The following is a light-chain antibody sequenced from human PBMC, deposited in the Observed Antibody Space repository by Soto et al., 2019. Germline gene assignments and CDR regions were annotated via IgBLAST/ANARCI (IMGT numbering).Light chain of an antibody. V-gene: IGLV2-14*03. CDR1: SSDIGAYNY. J-gene: IGLJ2*01. CDR3: SSYTSSSIVV. Sequence: QSVLTQPASVSGSPGQSITISCTGTSSDIGAYNYVSWYQQRPGKAPKLMIYDVSSRPSGVSNRFSGSKSDNTASLAISGLQAEDEADYYCSSYTSSSIVVFGGGTKLTVL. CDR2: DVS.